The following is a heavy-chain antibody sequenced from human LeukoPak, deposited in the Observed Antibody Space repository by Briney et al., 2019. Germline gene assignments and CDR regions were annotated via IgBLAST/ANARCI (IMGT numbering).Heavy chain of an antibody. D-gene: IGHD3-3*01. CDR2: IKQDGSEK. Sequence: PGGSLRLSCAASGFIFTSYWMSWVRQAPGKGLEWVANIKQDGSEKYYVDSVKGRFTISRDNAKNSLFLQMSSLRAEDTAVYYCARHVRFEGVDYWGQGILVIVSS. CDR1: GFIFTSYW. V-gene: IGHV3-7*01. J-gene: IGHJ4*02. CDR3: ARHVRFEGVDY.